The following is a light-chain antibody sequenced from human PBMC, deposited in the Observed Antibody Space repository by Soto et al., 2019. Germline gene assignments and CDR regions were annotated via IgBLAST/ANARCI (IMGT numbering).Light chain of an antibody. CDR2: DTS. V-gene: IGKV3-11*01. CDR3: QQRSNWL. J-gene: IGKJ3*01. CDR1: QSVSRY. Sequence: EIVLTPSPATPSLSPGERATPSCRASQSVSRYLAWYQQKPGQAPRLLIYDTSNRATGVPARFSGSGSGTDFTLTISSLEPEDFAVYYCQQRSNWLFGPGTKVDIK.